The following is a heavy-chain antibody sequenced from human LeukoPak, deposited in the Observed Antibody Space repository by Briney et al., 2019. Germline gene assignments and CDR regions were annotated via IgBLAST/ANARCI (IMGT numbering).Heavy chain of an antibody. Sequence: GGSLRLSCVASGFTLRAYAMHWVRQAPGKGLEYVSALSGNGISTYYADSVKSRFTISRDDSKNALYLQMGRLRAEDTAVYYCVAVGGLDPWGQGTLVTVSS. D-gene: IGHD2-2*01. J-gene: IGHJ5*02. CDR3: VAVGGLDP. V-gene: IGHV3-64*02. CDR1: GFTLRAYA. CDR2: LSGNGIST.